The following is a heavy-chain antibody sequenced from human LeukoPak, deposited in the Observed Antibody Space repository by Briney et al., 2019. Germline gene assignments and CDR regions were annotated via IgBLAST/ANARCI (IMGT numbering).Heavy chain of an antibody. Sequence: ASVKLSCKSSGYTFTGYYMHWVRHAPGQGLEWMGRINPNSGGTNYAQKFQGRVTMTRDTSISTAYMELSRLRSDDTAVYYCARGGLDSSGYWFYYYYYMDVWGKGTTVTVSS. J-gene: IGHJ6*03. V-gene: IGHV1-2*02. D-gene: IGHD3-22*01. CDR3: ARGGLDSSGYWFYYYYYMDV. CDR2: INPNSGGT. CDR1: GYTFTGYY.